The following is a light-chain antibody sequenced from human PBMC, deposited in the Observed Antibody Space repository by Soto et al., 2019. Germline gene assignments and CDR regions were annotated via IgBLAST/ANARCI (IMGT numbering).Light chain of an antibody. Sequence: SALTHPPSASGSPGQSVAISCTGTSSDVGGYNYVSWYQQHPGKAPKLMIYEVNKRPSGVPDRFSGSKSGNTASLTVSGPQAEDEADYYCSSYAGSSNVFGTGTKVTVL. CDR2: EVN. CDR3: SSYAGSSNV. CDR1: SSDVGGYNY. J-gene: IGLJ1*01. V-gene: IGLV2-8*01.